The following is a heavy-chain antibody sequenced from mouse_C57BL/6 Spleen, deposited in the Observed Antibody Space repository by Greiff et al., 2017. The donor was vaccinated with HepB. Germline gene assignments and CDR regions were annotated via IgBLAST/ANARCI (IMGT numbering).Heavy chain of an antibody. D-gene: IGHD1-1*01. CDR2: IDPSDSYT. J-gene: IGHJ1*03. V-gene: IGHV1-59*01. CDR1: GYTFTSYW. Sequence: QVQLQQSGAELVRPGTSVKLSCKASGYTFTSYWMHWVKQRPGQGLEWIGVIDPSDSYTNYNQKFKGKATLTVDTSSSTAYMQLSSLTSEDSAVYYCARKNYGSSYSYWYFDVWGTGTTVTVSS. CDR3: ARKNYGSSYSYWYFDV.